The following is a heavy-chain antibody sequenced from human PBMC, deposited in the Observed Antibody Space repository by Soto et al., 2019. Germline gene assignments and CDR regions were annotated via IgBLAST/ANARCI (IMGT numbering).Heavy chain of an antibody. D-gene: IGHD5-18*01. CDR1: GFTFSSYA. V-gene: IGHV3-30-3*01. CDR3: ARGPEIGYSYGPPDY. CDR2: ISYDGSNK. Sequence: QVQLVESGGGVVQPGRSLRLSCAASGFTFSSYAMHWVRQAPGKGLEWVAVISYDGSNKYYADSVKGRFTISRDNSKNTLYLQMNSLRAEDTAVYHCARGPEIGYSYGPPDYWGQGTLVTVSS. J-gene: IGHJ4*02.